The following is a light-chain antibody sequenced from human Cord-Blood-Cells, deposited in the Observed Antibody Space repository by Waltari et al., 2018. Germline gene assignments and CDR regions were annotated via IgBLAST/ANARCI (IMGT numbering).Light chain of an antibody. CDR3: SSYTSSSTWV. CDR2: DVS. CDR1: SSAVGGYNY. J-gene: IGLJ3*02. Sequence: QSALTQPASVSGSPGQSITISCPGTSSAVGGYNYVSWYQQHPGQAPKLMIDDVSNRPSGVSNRFSGSKSGNTASLTISGLQAEDEADYYCSSYTSSSTWVFGGGTKLTVL. V-gene: IGLV2-14*01.